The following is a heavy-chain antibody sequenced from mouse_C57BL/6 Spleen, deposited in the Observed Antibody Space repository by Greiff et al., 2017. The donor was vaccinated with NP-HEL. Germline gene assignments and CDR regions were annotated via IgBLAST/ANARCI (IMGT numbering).Heavy chain of an antibody. Sequence: QVQLQQPGAELVKPGASVKLSCKASGYTFTSYWMHWVKQRPGQGLEWIGMIHPNSGSTNYNEKFKSKATLTVDKSSSTAYMQLSSLTSEDSAVYYCARLTTGVAMDYWGQGTTLTVSS. CDR1: GYTFTSYW. J-gene: IGHJ2*01. D-gene: IGHD1-1*01. CDR2: IHPNSGST. CDR3: ARLTTGVAMDY. V-gene: IGHV1-64*01.